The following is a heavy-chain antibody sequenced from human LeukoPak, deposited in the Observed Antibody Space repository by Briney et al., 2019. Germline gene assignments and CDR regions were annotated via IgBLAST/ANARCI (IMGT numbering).Heavy chain of an antibody. V-gene: IGHV3-23*01. D-gene: IGHD7-27*01. Sequence: GGSLRLSCVASGFTFSNSVMTWVRQAPGKGLEWVSSILGTGDYTYFANSVKGRFTISRDNSKNTLYLQMNSLRAEDTAVYYCARVLSGEPPYFDYWGQGTLVTVSS. J-gene: IGHJ4*02. CDR2: ILGTGDYT. CDR3: ARVLSGEPPYFDY. CDR1: GFTFSNSV.